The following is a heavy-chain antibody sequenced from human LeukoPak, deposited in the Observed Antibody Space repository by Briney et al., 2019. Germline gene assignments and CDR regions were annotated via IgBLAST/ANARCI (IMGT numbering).Heavy chain of an antibody. Sequence: GGSLRLSCVASGFTFSSYGMHWVRQAPGKGLGWVAFIRSDGSTKYYADSVKGRFTISRDNSKDTLYLQMNGLRAEDTAVFYCAKDLPAADFDSWGQGTLVTVSS. J-gene: IGHJ4*02. CDR2: IRSDGSTK. CDR1: GFTFSSYG. D-gene: IGHD2-2*01. V-gene: IGHV3-30*02. CDR3: AKDLPAADFDS.